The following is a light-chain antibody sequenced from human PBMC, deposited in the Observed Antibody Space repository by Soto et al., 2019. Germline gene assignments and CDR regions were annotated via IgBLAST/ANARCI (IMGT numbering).Light chain of an antibody. J-gene: IGLJ1*01. V-gene: IGLV2-14*01. CDR2: DVS. CDR3: YSYSTSGIYV. Sequence: QSVLTQPASVSGSPGQSITISCTGTSSVVGTCNYVSWYQQYPAKAPKLTIYDVSNRPSGVSNRFSGSKSGNTASLTISGLQAEDDADYYCYSYSTSGIYVFGTGTNVNVL. CDR1: SSVVGTCNY.